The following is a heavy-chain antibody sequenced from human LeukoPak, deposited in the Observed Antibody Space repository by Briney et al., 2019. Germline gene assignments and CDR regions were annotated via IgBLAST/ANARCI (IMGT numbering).Heavy chain of an antibody. D-gene: IGHD2-15*01. V-gene: IGHV1-18*01. CDR2: ISVYNGNT. J-gene: IGHJ4*02. Sequence: ASVKVSCKASGYTFNNYYITWVRQAPGQGLEWMGWISVYNGNTNYVQKFQGRVTMTTDTSTSTACMELRSLRSDDTAMYYCARSYCSGSSCYYFDHWGQGTPVTVSS. CDR1: GYTFNNYY. CDR3: ARSYCSGSSCYYFDH.